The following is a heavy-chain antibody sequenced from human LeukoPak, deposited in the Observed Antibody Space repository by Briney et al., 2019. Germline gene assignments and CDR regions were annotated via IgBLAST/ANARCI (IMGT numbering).Heavy chain of an antibody. Sequence: VASVKVSCKASGYTFTSNYMHRVRQAPGQGLEWMGVIAPSSGTTSYAQKFQGRVTMTRDTSTSTLYMELSSLTSEDTAVYYCARASGSSAVPFDYWGQGTLVTVSS. CDR3: ARASGSSAVPFDY. J-gene: IGHJ4*02. V-gene: IGHV1-46*01. CDR1: GYTFTSNY. CDR2: IAPSSGTT. D-gene: IGHD6-13*01.